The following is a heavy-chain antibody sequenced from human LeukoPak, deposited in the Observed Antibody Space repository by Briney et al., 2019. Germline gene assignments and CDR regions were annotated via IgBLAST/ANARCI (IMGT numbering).Heavy chain of an antibody. V-gene: IGHV3-30-3*01. Sequence: GRSLRLSCAASGFTFSSYAMHWVRQAPGKGLEWVAVISYDGSNKYYADSVKGRFTISRDNSKNTLYLQMNSLRAEDTAVYYCAREGLLYSSGSCYDHWGQGTLVTVSS. D-gene: IGHD6-25*01. CDR2: ISYDGSNK. CDR1: GFTFSSYA. CDR3: AREGLLYSSGSCYDH. J-gene: IGHJ4*02.